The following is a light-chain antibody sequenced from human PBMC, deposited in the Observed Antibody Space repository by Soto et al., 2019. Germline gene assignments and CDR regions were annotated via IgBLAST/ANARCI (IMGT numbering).Light chain of an antibody. CDR3: QHYNSYSEA. J-gene: IGKJ1*01. CDR1: QTISSW. Sequence: DIQMTQSPSTPSGSVGDRVTITCRASQTISSWLAWYQKKPGKDPKLLIYKASTLKSGVPSRFSGSGSGTEFNLTISSLQTDDFATYYCQHYNSYSEAFGQGTKVDIK. V-gene: IGKV1-5*03. CDR2: KAS.